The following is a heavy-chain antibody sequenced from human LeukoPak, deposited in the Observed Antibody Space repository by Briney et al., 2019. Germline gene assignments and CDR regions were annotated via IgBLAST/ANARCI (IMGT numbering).Heavy chain of an antibody. Sequence: GRSLRLYCAASGFTFDDYAMHWVRQAPGKGREWVSGISWNSGSIGYADSVKGRFTISRDNAKNSLYLQMNSLRAEDTALYYCAKGRDKYQLLSKNWFDPWGQGALVTVSS. CDR1: GFTFDDYA. CDR3: AKGRDKYQLLSKNWFDP. J-gene: IGHJ5*02. CDR2: ISWNSGSI. V-gene: IGHV3-9*01. D-gene: IGHD2-2*01.